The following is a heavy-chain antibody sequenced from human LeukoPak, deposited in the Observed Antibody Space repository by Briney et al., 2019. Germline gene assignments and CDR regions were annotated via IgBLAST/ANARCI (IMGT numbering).Heavy chain of an antibody. CDR1: VFTVSSKS. D-gene: IGHD4-11*01. V-gene: IGHV3-66*01. CDR2: IYSGGST. Sequence: PGGSLRLSCPSSVFTVSSKSMRWGRQAPGKGLEWVSIIYSGGSTYNADSVKGRFTISRDNSKNTLYLQMNSLRAEDTTVYYCVREETVRGQGTLVTVSS. J-gene: IGHJ4*02. CDR3: VREETV.